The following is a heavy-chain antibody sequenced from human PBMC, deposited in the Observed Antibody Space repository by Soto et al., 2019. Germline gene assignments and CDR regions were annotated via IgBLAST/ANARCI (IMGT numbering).Heavy chain of an antibody. Sequence: PXGTLSLTCAASGGTISNYDRSWIRQPPGKGLEWMAHISYNGNTNYNPSLQSRVTMSLDTSKNHFYLRLSSVTAADTAVYYCVRDLAGSAKATQRYYGFDPWGQGTLVTVSS. J-gene: IGHJ5*02. CDR3: VRDLAGSAKATQRYYGFDP. D-gene: IGHD3-3*01. V-gene: IGHV4-59*01. CDR1: GGTISNYD. CDR2: ISYNGNT.